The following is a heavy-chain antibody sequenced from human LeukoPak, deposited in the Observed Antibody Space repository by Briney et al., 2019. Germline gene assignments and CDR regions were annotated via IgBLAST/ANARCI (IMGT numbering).Heavy chain of an antibody. CDR1: GYTFTSYD. CDR2: INPSGGST. V-gene: IGHV1-46*01. CDR3: AREGYCSGATCYSFDY. D-gene: IGHD2-15*01. J-gene: IGHJ4*02. Sequence: ASVKVSCKASGYTFTSYDMHWVRQAPGQGLEWMGIINPSGGSTSYAQKFQGRVTMTRDMSTSTVYMELSSLRSEDTAVYFCAREGYCSGATCYSFDYWGQGTLVTVSS.